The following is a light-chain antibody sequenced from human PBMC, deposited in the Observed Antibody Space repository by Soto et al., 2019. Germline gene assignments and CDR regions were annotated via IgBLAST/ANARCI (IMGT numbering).Light chain of an antibody. CDR3: ETWDSNTHTV. V-gene: IGLV4-60*02. CDR1: SGHSSYI. J-gene: IGLJ3*02. CDR2: LEGSGSY. Sequence: QLVLTQSSSASASLGSSVKLTCILSSGHSSYIIAWHQQQPGKAPRYSMKLEGSGSYNKGSGVPDRFSGSSSGADRYLTISNLQFEDEADYYCETWDSNTHTVFGGGTKLTVL.